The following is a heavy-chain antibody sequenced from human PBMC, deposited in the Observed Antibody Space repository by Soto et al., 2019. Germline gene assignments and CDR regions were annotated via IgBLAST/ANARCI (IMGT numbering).Heavy chain of an antibody. J-gene: IGHJ3*02. CDR1: GGTFSNHA. V-gene: IGHV1-69*05. CDR2: IIPIFSTT. D-gene: IGHD6-13*01. Sequence: QVHLVQSGAEVKKPGSSVKVSCKAPGGTFSNHAINWVRQAPGQGLEWMGRIIPIFSTTNYAQKFEGRVTMTTDESTITAYLELSSLKQDATAVYYCAREVAADGTFREDIFDIWGQGTLVTVSS. CDR3: AREVAADGTFREDIFDI.